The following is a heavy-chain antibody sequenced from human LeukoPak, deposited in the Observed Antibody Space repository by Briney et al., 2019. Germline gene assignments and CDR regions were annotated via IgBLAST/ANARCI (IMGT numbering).Heavy chain of an antibody. Sequence: GGSLRLSCTVSGFTFSPYAMSWVRQAPGKGLEWLSSISTSGGNTYYAESVKGRFTISRDNSKNTLYLQMSSLRAEDSGVYYCSKGLAPTGTTHTAAGYWGQGTLVTVSS. CDR1: GFTFSPYA. D-gene: IGHD1-1*01. CDR2: ISTSGGNT. CDR3: SKGLAPTGTTHTAAGY. J-gene: IGHJ4*02. V-gene: IGHV3-23*01.